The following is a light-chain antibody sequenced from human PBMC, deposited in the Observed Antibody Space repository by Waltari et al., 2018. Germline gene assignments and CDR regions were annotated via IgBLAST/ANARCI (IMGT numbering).Light chain of an antibody. CDR3: QVWDANTDPGV. CDR2: YDS. Sequence: SYVLTQPPSVSVAPGETARLTCGGNNIESKSVHWYRQRPGQAPVLVISYDSDRPSGIPDGLSGSNSGNTATLTISRVEAGDEADYYCQVWDANTDPGVFGTGTEVT. J-gene: IGLJ1*01. CDR1: NIESKS. V-gene: IGLV3-21*01.